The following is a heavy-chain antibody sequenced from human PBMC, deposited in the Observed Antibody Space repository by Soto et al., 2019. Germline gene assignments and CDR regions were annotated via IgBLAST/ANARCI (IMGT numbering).Heavy chain of an antibody. CDR1: GYTFSSYY. Sequence: GASVKVSCKASGYTFSSYYMHWVRQAPGQRYEWMGIINPSGGGTTYAQKFQGRVTMTRDTSTSTVYMELSSLRSEDTAVYYCARYDYNGYYFDYWGQGTLVTVSS. V-gene: IGHV1-46*01. D-gene: IGHD4-4*01. CDR3: ARYDYNGYYFDY. J-gene: IGHJ4*02. CDR2: INPSGGGT.